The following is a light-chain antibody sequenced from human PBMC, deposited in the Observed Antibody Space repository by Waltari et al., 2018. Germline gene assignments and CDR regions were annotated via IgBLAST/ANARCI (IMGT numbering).Light chain of an antibody. CDR3: QQYNSDDWT. J-gene: IGKJ1*01. CDR2: EVS. Sequence: DIQMTQSPSTLSAFVGERVTITCRASQSINRWVAWYQQKPGKAPKHLIHEVSSLVSGVPSRFSGSGSGTEFTLTISSLQPDDFATYYYQQYNSDDWTFGQGTKVEI. CDR1: QSINRW. V-gene: IGKV1-5*01.